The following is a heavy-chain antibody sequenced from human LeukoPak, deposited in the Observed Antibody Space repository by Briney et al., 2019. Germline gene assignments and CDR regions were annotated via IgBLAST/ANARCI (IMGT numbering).Heavy chain of an antibody. CDR1: GXTVSSNY. CDR3: ASLYSGYDSYYFDY. Sequence: PGGSLRLSCSASGXTVSSNYMSWVRQAPGKGLEWVSVIYSGGSTYYADSVKGRFTISRHNSKNTLYFQMNSLRAEDTAVYYCASLYSGYDSYYFDYWGQGTLVTVSS. J-gene: IGHJ4*02. V-gene: IGHV3-53*04. D-gene: IGHD5-12*01. CDR2: IYSGGST.